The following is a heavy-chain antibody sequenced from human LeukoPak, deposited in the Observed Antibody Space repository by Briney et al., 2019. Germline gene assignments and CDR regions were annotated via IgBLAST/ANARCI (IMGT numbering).Heavy chain of an antibody. CDR2: INHSGST. CDR1: GGSFSGYY. Sequence: SETLSLTCAVYGGSFSGYYWSWIRQPPGKGLEWIGEINHSGSTNYNPSLKSRVTVSVDMSKNQFSLKLSPVTAADTAVYYCARRGVVPAGNWFDPWGQGTLVTVSS. J-gene: IGHJ5*02. CDR3: ARRGVVPAGNWFDP. D-gene: IGHD2-2*01. V-gene: IGHV4-34*01.